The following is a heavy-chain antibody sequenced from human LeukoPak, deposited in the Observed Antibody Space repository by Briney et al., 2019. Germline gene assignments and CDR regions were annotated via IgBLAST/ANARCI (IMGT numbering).Heavy chain of an antibody. Sequence: SETLSLTCTVSGDSISNRNYYWGRIRQPPGKGLAWIGSIDYRGSSYYNPSLRSRVTIYVDTSKNQFSLKLSFVTAADTAVYYCARLGLVGPYSSSAYYFDYWGQGALVTVSS. V-gene: IGHV4-39*01. D-gene: IGHD6-6*01. CDR2: IDYRGSS. CDR1: GDSISNRNYY. CDR3: ARLGLVGPYSSSAYYFDY. J-gene: IGHJ4*02.